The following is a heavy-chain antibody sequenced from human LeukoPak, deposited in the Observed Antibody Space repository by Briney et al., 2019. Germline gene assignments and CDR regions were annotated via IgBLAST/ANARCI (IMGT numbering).Heavy chain of an antibody. J-gene: IGHJ4*02. D-gene: IGHD3-22*01. CDR3: ARMTDYYDSSGYTYYFDY. V-gene: IGHV3-21*01. CDR2: ISSSSSYI. CDR1: GFTFSSYS. Sequence: GGSLRLSCAASGFTFSSYSMNWVRQAPGKGLEWVSSISSSSSYIYHADSVKGRFTISRDNAKNSLYLQMNSLRAEDTAVYYCARMTDYYDSSGYTYYFDYWGQGTLVTVSS.